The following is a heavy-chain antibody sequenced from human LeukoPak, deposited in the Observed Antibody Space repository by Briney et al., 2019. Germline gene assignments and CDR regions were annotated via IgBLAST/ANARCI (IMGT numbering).Heavy chain of an antibody. Sequence: GGSLRLSCAASGFTFSSYAMHWVRQAPGKGLEWVAVISYDGSNKYYADSVKGRFTISRDNSKNTLYLQMNSLRAEDTAVYYCARAGGSDGVWGKGTTVTVSS. J-gene: IGHJ6*04. D-gene: IGHD6-19*01. V-gene: IGHV3-30-3*01. CDR3: ARAGGSDGV. CDR1: GFTFSSYA. CDR2: ISYDGSNK.